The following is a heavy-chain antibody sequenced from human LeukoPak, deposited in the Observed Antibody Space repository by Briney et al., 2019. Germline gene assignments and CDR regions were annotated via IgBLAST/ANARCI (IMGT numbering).Heavy chain of an antibody. Sequence: GGSLRLSCAASGFTFSSYSMNWVRQAPGKGLEWDSSISSSSYIYYADSVKGRFTISRDNAKNSLYLQMNSLRAEDTAVYYCAGNWYDFSPPNWGQGTLVTVSS. CDR3: AGNWYDFSPPN. V-gene: IGHV3-21*01. CDR1: GFTFSSYS. J-gene: IGHJ4*02. D-gene: IGHD3-3*01. CDR2: ISSSSYI.